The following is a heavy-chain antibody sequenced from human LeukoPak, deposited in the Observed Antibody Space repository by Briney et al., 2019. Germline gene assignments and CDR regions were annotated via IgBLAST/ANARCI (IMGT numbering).Heavy chain of an antibody. Sequence: GGSLRLSCAASGFIFSSYGMHWVRQAPGKGLEWVAFIRYDGSNTYYADSVKGRFTISRDNSKNTLYLQMNSLRGEDTAVYYCARMIGSGYYPETQNFDYWGQGTLVTVSS. CDR3: ARMIGSGYYPETQNFDY. V-gene: IGHV3-30*02. D-gene: IGHD3-22*01. J-gene: IGHJ4*02. CDR2: IRYDGSNT. CDR1: GFIFSSYG.